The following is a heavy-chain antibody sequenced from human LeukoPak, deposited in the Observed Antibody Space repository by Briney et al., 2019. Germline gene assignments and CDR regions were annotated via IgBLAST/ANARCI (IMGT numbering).Heavy chain of an antibody. D-gene: IGHD2-8*01. V-gene: IGHV3-30*18. CDR1: GFTFSSYG. J-gene: IGHJ4*02. CDR3: AKAARYCTNGVCYVSY. CDR2: ISYDGSNK. Sequence: GGSLRLSCAASGFTFSSYGMHWVRQAPGKGLEWVAVISYDGSNKYYAGSVKGRFTISRDNSKNTLYLQMNSLRAEDTAVYYCAKAARYCTNGVCYVSYWGQGTLVTVSS.